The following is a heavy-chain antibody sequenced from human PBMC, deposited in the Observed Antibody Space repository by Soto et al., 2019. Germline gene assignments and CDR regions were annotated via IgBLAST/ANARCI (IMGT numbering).Heavy chain of an antibody. CDR1: GFTSSSYA. D-gene: IGHD3-22*01. J-gene: IGHJ4*02. CDR2: ISYDGSNK. V-gene: IGHV3-30-3*01. CDR3: AREGKTRITMIVVH. Sequence: GGSLRLSCTASGFTSSSYAMHWVRQAPGKGLEWVAVISYDGSNKYYADSVKGRFTISRDNSKNTLYLQMNSLRAEDTAVYYCAREGKTRITMIVVHWGQGTLVTVAS.